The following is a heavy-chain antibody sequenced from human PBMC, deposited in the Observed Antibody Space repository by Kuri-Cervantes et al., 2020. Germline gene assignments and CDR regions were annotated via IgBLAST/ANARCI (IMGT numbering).Heavy chain of an antibody. Sequence: GGSLRLSCAVSGGSISSSNWWSWVRQAPGKGLEWVSAIGTAGDTYYPGSVKGRFTISRGNAKNSLYLQMNSLRAGDTAVYYCARGAKWLGENWFDPWGQGTLVTVSS. V-gene: IGHV3-13*01. CDR1: GGSISSSNW. J-gene: IGHJ5*02. CDR3: ARGAKWLGENWFDP. D-gene: IGHD6-19*01. CDR2: IGTAGDT.